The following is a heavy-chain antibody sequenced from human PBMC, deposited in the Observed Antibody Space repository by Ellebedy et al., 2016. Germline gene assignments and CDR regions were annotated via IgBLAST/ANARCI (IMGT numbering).Heavy chain of an antibody. CDR2: IYYSGST. CDR1: GGSISSGGYY. J-gene: IGHJ6*03. Sequence: SETLSLXCTVSGGSISSGGYYWSWIRQHPGKGLEWIGYIYYSGSTYYNPSLKSRVTISVDTSKNQFSLKLSSVTAADTAVYYCARVPNCGGDCSTNYYYYMDVWGKGTTVTVSS. D-gene: IGHD2-21*01. V-gene: IGHV4-31*03. CDR3: ARVPNCGGDCSTNYYYYMDV.